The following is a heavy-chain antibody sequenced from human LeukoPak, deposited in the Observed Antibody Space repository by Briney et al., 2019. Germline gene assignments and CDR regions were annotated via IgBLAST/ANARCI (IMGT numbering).Heavy chain of an antibody. V-gene: IGHV3-53*01. CDR2: IYSDNT. D-gene: IGHD4/OR15-4a*01. CDR3: ARRAGAYSHPYDY. Sequence: GGSLRLSCTVSGFTVSINSMSWVRQAPGKGLEWVSFIYSDNTHYSDSVKGRFIISRDNSKNTLYLQMNSLRAEDTAVYYCARRAGAYSHPYDYWGQGTLVTVSS. CDR1: GFTVSINS. J-gene: IGHJ4*02.